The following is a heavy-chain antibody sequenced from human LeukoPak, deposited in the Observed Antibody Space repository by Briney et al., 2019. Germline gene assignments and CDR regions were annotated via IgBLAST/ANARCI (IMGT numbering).Heavy chain of an antibody. D-gene: IGHD3-10*02. CDR2: ISYDGTNE. CDR3: AELGITMIGGV. Sequence: GGSLRLSCAASGFTFRNYAMYWVRQAPGKGLEWLAVISYDGTNEYYADAVKGRFTISRDNSKSTLYLQMNSLRAEDTAVYYCAELGITMIGGVWGKGTTVTISS. CDR1: GFTFRNYA. V-gene: IGHV3-30*04. J-gene: IGHJ6*04.